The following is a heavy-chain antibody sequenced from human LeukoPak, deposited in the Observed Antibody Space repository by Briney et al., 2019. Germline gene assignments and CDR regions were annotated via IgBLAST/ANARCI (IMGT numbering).Heavy chain of an antibody. D-gene: IGHD3-22*01. Sequence: SETLSLTCAVYGGSFSGYYWSWIRQPPGKGLEWIGEINHSGNTNYNPSLKSRVTISVDTSKNQFSLKLSSVTAADTAVYYCARGYLHYYYGSSGYYNYWGQGTLVTVSS. CDR2: INHSGNT. CDR3: ARGYLHYYYGSSGYYNY. J-gene: IGHJ4*02. V-gene: IGHV4-34*01. CDR1: GGSFSGYY.